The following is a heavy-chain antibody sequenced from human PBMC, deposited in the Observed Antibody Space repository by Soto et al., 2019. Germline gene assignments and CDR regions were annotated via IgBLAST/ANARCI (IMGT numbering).Heavy chain of an antibody. CDR3: ARGYCSGGNCYSGMDV. J-gene: IGHJ6*02. V-gene: IGHV1-69*01. CDR2: IIPISGTT. D-gene: IGHD2-15*01. Sequence: QVQLVQSGAEVRKPGSSVKVSCKASGGTFSTYAVIWVRQAPGQGLEWMGGIIPISGTTYYAQRFQGTVTLTADEPTSTNYMELSSVKPDDTAVYYCARGYCSGGNCYSGMDVWGQGTTVTVSS. CDR1: GGTFSTYA.